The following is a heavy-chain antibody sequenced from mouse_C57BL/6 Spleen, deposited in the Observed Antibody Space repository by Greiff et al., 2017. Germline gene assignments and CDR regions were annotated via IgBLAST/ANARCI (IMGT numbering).Heavy chain of an antibody. D-gene: IGHD2-5*01. CDR3: ANSNYEAMDY. Sequence: QVQLKQSGPELVKPGASVKISCKASGYAFSSSWMNWVKQRPGKGLEWIGRIYPGDGDTNYNGKFKGKATLTADKSSSTAYMQLSSLTSEDSAVYFCANSNYEAMDYWGQGTSGTVSS. J-gene: IGHJ4*01. V-gene: IGHV1-82*01. CDR2: IYPGDGDT. CDR1: GYAFSSSW.